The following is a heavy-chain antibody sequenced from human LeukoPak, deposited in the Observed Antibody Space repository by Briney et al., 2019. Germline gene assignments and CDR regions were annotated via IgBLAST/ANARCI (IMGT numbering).Heavy chain of an antibody. V-gene: IGHV3-11*01. CDR2: ISNSGNTI. D-gene: IGHD3-16*01. CDR1: GFTFGDYY. Sequence: GGSLRLSCAASGFTFGDYYMDWIRQAPGKGLEWVSYISNSGNTIKEADSVRGRFTISRDNAQNSLFLQMKSLRGDDTAVYYCARYRVITNDYFDSWGQGTLVTVSS. J-gene: IGHJ4*02. CDR3: ARYRVITNDYFDS.